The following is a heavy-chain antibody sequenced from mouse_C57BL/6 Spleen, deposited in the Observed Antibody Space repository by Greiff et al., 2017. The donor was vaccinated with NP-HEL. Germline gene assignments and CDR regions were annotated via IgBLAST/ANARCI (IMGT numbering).Heavy chain of an antibody. Sequence: DVKLQESGGGLVKPGGSLKLSCAASGFTFSSYAMSWVRQTPEKRLEWVATISDGGSYTYYPDNVKGRFTISRDNAKNNLYLQMSHLKSEDTAMXYCASDYLRGRVYYFDYWGQGTTLTVSS. J-gene: IGHJ2*01. CDR2: ISDGGSYT. CDR1: GFTFSSYA. D-gene: IGHD1-1*01. CDR3: ASDYLRGRVYYFDY. V-gene: IGHV5-4*03.